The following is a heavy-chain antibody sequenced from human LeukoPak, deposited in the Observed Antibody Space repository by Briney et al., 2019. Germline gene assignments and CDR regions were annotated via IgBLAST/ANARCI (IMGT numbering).Heavy chain of an antibody. V-gene: IGHV1-2*02. CDR1: GYTFTGYY. CDR2: INPNSGGT. J-gene: IGHJ4*02. D-gene: IGHD5-18*01. Sequence: GASVKVSCKASGYTFTGYYMHWVRQAPGQGLEWMGWINPNSGGTNYAQKFHGRVTMTRDTSISTAYMELSRLRSDDTAVYHCARDRSPAMGPQYYFDYWGQGTLVTVSS. CDR3: ARDRSPAMGPQYYFDY.